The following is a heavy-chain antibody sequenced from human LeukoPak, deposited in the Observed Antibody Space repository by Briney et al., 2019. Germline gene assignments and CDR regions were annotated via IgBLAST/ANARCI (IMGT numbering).Heavy chain of an antibody. CDR1: GFTVSRNY. J-gene: IGHJ4*02. CDR3: ARSKKWLFPYLDY. D-gene: IGHD3-22*01. Sequence: PGGSLRLSCAASGFTVSRNYMSWVRPAPGKGLEWVSVIYSGGSTSYAYYVHGRFTISRDKTKNTLYLQMNSLRAEDTALYYFARSKKWLFPYLDYWGQGTLITVSA. CDR2: IYSGGST. V-gene: IGHV3-66*02.